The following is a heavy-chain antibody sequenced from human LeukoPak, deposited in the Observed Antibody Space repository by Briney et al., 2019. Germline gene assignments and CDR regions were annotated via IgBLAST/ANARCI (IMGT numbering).Heavy chain of an antibody. V-gene: IGHV5-51*01. D-gene: IGHD1-26*01. CDR3: ARRKLHTNWFDP. CDR1: GYSLATYW. Sequence: GESLKISCKGSGYSLATYWIAWVRQMPGKGLELMGIIYPGDSDTRYSPSFQGQVTISADKSISTAYLQWSSLKASDTAMYYCARRKLHTNWFDPWGQGTLVTVSS. CDR2: IYPGDSDT. J-gene: IGHJ5*02.